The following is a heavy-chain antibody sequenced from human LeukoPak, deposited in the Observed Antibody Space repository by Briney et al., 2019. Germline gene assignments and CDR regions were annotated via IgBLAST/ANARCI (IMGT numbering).Heavy chain of an antibody. CDR2: IYYSGST. V-gene: IGHV4-59*01. J-gene: IGHJ4*02. D-gene: IGHD3-3*01. Sequence: SETLSLTCTVSGGSISSYYWSWIRQPPGKGLEWIGYIYYSGSTNYNPSLKSRVTISVDTSKNQFSLKLSSVTAADTAVYYCARERWGLDSVHGGVGQYDYWGQGTLVTVSS. CDR3: ARERWGLDSVHGGVGQYDY. CDR1: GGSISSYY.